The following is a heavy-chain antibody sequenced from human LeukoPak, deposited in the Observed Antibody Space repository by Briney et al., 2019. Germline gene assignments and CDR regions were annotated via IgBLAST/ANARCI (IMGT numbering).Heavy chain of an antibody. CDR2: IYYSGST. Sequence: PSETLSLTCTASGGSISSSSYYWNWIRQPPGKGLEWIGYIYYSGSTNYNPSLKSRVTISVDTSKNQFSLKLSSVTAADTAVYYCARGGRRDGYNSWGQGTLVTVSS. CDR3: ARGGRRDGYNS. CDR1: GGSISSSSYY. J-gene: IGHJ4*02. D-gene: IGHD5-24*01. V-gene: IGHV4-61*01.